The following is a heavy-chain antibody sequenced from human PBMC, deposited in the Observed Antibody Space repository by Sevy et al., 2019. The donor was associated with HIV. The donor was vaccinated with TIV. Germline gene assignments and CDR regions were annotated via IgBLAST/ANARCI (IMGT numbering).Heavy chain of an antibody. CDR1: GYAFTGYS. CDR3: ARTVVSGGTIDY. D-gene: IGHD2-8*02. Sequence: ASVKVSCKTSGYAFTGYSIHWVRQAPGQGLEWMGINDPSDGSTHYAQKFQGRVIMSTDTSTTTVYMALTSLRSEDTAVYACARTVVSGGTIDYWGQGTLVTVSS. V-gene: IGHV1-46*01. CDR2: NDPSDGST. J-gene: IGHJ4*02.